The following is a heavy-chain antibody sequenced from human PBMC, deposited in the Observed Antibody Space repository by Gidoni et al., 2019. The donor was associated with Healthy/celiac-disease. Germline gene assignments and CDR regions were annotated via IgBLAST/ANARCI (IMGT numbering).Heavy chain of an antibody. Sequence: EVQLLESGGGLVQPGGSLRLSCAASGFTFSSYTMSWVRQAPGKGLEWVSAISGSGGSTYYADSVKGRFTISRDNSKNTLYLQMNSLRAEDTAVYYCAKGPGYGVAFDYWGQGTLVTVSS. CDR1: GFTFSSYT. D-gene: IGHD5-18*01. V-gene: IGHV3-23*01. J-gene: IGHJ4*02. CDR2: ISGSGGST. CDR3: AKGPGYGVAFDY.